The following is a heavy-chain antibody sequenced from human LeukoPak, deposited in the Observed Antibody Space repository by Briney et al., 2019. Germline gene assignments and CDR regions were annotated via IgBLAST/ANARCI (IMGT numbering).Heavy chain of an antibody. D-gene: IGHD6-13*01. CDR3: ARGYSSSWYQNYYYYYGMDV. CDR2: IYSGGST. Sequence: GGSPRLSCAASGFTVSSNYMSWVRQAPGKGLEWVSVIYSGGSTYYADSVKGRFTISRDNSKNTLYLQMNSLRAEDTAVYYCARGYSSSWYQNYYYYYGMDVWGQGTTVTVSS. CDR1: GFTVSSNY. V-gene: IGHV3-53*05. J-gene: IGHJ6*02.